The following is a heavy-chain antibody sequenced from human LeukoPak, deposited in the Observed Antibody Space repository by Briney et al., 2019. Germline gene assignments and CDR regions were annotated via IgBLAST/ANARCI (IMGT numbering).Heavy chain of an antibody. V-gene: IGHV3-9*01. Sequence: GGSLRLSCAASGFTFDDYAMHWVRLAPGKGLEWVSGINWNSGSIAYVDSVKGRFTISRDNAKNSLCLQMNSLRAEDTALYYCAKDNRWLTYGMDVWGQGTTVTVSS. CDR3: AKDNRWLTYGMDV. J-gene: IGHJ6*02. CDR2: INWNSGSI. D-gene: IGHD5-24*01. CDR1: GFTFDDYA.